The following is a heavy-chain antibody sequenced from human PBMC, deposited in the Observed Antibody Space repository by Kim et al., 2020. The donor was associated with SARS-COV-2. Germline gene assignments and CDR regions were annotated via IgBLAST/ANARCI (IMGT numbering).Heavy chain of an antibody. D-gene: IGHD3-22*01. V-gene: IGHV3-30*01. CDR3: ARGPSSGYYFEGDY. J-gene: IGHJ4*02. Sequence: ADSVKGRFTISRDNAKNTLYLQVNSLRAEDTAVYYCARGPSSGYYFEGDYWGQGTLVTVSS.